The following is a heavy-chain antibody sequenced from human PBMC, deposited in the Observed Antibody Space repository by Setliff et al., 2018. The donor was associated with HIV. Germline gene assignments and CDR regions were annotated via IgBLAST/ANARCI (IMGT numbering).Heavy chain of an antibody. V-gene: IGHV4-61*09. CDR3: ARAKTIGSSALFLDP. CDR2: VYARGSA. Sequence: TLSLTCTVSGDSMNSVSYSWAWLRQSAGKGPEWIGHVYARGSANYNPSLTSRVTISVPTSKNQFSLNLNSVTAADTATYYCARAKTIGSSALFLDPWGQGTPVTVSS. J-gene: IGHJ5*02. D-gene: IGHD2-2*03. CDR1: GDSMNSVSYS.